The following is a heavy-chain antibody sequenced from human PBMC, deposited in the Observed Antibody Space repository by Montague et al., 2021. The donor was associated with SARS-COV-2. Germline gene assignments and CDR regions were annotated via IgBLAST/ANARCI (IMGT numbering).Heavy chain of an antibody. J-gene: IGHJ4*02. V-gene: IGHV3-66*01. CDR1: GFTVSSTY. Sequence: SLRLSCAASGFTVSSTYMNWVRQVPGKGLEWVSSISSSSVTYSADSLKGRFTISRDNSKSTVYLQMNSLRAEDTAVYFCARESSQFFGSGPLDYWSQESLVTVSS. CDR3: ARESSQFFGSGPLDY. CDR2: ISSSSVT. D-gene: IGHD3-10*01.